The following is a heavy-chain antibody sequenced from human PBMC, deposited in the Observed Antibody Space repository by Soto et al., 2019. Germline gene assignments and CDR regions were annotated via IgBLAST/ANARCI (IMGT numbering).Heavy chain of an antibody. V-gene: IGHV1-3*01. CDR1: GYTFDNYA. J-gene: IGHJ3*02. CDR3: ARVQYSGYDFKLAFDI. D-gene: IGHD5-12*01. Sequence: QVQLVQSGAQVKKPGASVKVSCRASGYTFDNYALHWGRRAPGRRLEWMGWIHDGNGYTKYSQSFQGRVTITRDTSASTVPMDLSSLRSEDTAVYYCARVQYSGYDFKLAFDIWGQGTMVTVSS. CDR2: IHDGNGYT.